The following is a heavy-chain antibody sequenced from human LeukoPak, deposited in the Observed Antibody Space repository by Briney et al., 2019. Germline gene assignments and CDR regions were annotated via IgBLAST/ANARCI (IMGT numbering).Heavy chain of an antibody. CDR1: GGSFSGYY. V-gene: IGHV4-34*01. CDR3: ARREGYCSSTSCHHFDY. J-gene: IGHJ4*02. CDR2: INHSGST. Sequence: SETLSPTCAVYGGSFSGYYWSWIRQPPGKGLEWIGEINHSGSTNYNPSLKSRVTISVDTSKNQFSLKLSSVTAADTAVYYCARREGYCSSTSCHHFDYWGQGTLVTVSS. D-gene: IGHD2-2*01.